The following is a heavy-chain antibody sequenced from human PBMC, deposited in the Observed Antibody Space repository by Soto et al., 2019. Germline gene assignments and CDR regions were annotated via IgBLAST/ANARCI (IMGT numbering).Heavy chain of an antibody. CDR3: ARGTPGYNFPDY. V-gene: IGHV3-21*01. CDR2: ISGSSSYI. Sequence: LRLSCAASGFTFSSYSMNWVRQAPGKGLEWVSSISGSSSYIDYADSMKGRFTISRDNAKNSLFLQMNSLRAEDTAVYYCARGTPGYNFPDYWGQGTLVTVSS. D-gene: IGHD5-12*01. J-gene: IGHJ4*02. CDR1: GFTFSSYS.